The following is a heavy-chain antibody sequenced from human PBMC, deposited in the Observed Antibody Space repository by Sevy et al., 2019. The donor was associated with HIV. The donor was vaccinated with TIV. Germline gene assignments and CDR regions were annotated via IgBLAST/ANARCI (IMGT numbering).Heavy chain of an antibody. CDR2: IYYSGST. D-gene: IGHD3-3*01. J-gene: IGHJ5*02. CDR3: ARDYRRDFWSGYSNYFDP. Sequence: SETLSLTCTVSGGSISSYYWSWIRQPPGKGLEWIGYIYYSGSTNYNPSLKSRVTISVDTSKNEFSLTLSSVTAADTAVYYCARDYRRDFWSGYSNYFDPWGPGILVTVSS. V-gene: IGHV4-59*01. CDR1: GGSISSYY.